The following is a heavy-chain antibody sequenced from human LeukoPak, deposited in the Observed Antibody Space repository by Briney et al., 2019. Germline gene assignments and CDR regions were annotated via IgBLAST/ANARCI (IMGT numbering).Heavy chain of an antibody. CDR2: IKQDGSEA. D-gene: IGHD6-13*01. V-gene: IGHV3-7*01. CDR1: GFTFSSYW. Sequence: QTGGSLRLSCAASGFTFSSYWMTWVRQAPGKGLEWVANIKQDGSEAYYVDSVKGRFTVSRDNAKNSLYLQLNSLGAEDTAVYYCARVIKIAAADSPWGQGTLVTVSS. J-gene: IGHJ5*02. CDR3: ARVIKIAAADSP.